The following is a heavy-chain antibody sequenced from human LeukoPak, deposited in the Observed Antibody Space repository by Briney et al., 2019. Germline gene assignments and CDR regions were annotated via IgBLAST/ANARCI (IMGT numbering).Heavy chain of an antibody. CDR2: INPSGGRT. V-gene: IGHV1-46*01. CDR3: ARALRAYGGNPPGIDF. CDR1: GYTFTGYY. D-gene: IGHD4-23*01. Sequence: EASVKVSCKASGYTFTGYYMHWVRQAPGQGLEWVGMINPSGGRTTYAQKFQGGFTMTRDLSTSTLYMELSGLRSEDTAIYYCARALRAYGGNPPGIDFWGQGTLVSVSS. J-gene: IGHJ4*02.